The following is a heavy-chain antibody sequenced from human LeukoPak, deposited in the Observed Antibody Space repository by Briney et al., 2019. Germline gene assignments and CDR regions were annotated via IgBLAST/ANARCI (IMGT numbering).Heavy chain of an antibody. V-gene: IGHV4-39*07. Sequence: SETLSLTCTVSGGSISSSSYYWGWIRQPPGKGLEWIGSIYYSGSTYYNPSLKSRVTISVDTSKNQFSLKLSSVTAADTAVYYCARSLGTISLPYYFDYWGQGTLVTVSS. J-gene: IGHJ4*02. CDR1: GGSISSSSYY. CDR3: ARSLGTISLPYYFDY. CDR2: IYYSGST. D-gene: IGHD1/OR15-1a*01.